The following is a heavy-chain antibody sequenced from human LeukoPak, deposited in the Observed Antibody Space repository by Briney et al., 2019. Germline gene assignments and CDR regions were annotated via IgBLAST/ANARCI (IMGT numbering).Heavy chain of an antibody. V-gene: IGHV4-4*07. CDR1: GGSISSYY. CDR2: IYTSGSP. Sequence: PSETLSLTCTVSGGSISSYYWSWIRQPAGKGLEWIGRIYTSGSPNYNPSLKSRVTVSADTSKNQFSLKLSSVTAADTAVYYCARGGPYDSGSFYFDYWGQGTLVTVSS. J-gene: IGHJ4*02. CDR3: ARGGPYDSGSFYFDY. D-gene: IGHD1-26*01.